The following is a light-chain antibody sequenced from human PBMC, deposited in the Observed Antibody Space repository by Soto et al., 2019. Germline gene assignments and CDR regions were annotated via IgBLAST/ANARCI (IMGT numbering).Light chain of an antibody. J-gene: IGKJ2*01. CDR2: GAS. V-gene: IGKV3-15*01. Sequence: EVVMTQSPATLSVSPGERATLSCWASQSIGTYLAWYQQKPGQAPRLLIYGASARATDIPARFSGSGSGTEFTLTISSLQSEDFAVYSCQQYNNWPWVTFGQGTMLEI. CDR3: QQYNNWPWVT. CDR1: QSIGTY.